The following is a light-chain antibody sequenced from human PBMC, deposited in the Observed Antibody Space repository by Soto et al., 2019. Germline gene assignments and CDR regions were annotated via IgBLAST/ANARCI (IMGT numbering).Light chain of an antibody. V-gene: IGKV1-39*01. CDR2: AAC. J-gene: IGKJ1*01. Sequence: DIQMTQSPSSLSASVGDRVTITCRASQSISYLLNWYRQKPGQASELMIYAACSVQSGLPWRCSGSASGTESPITITLLQPEDFANYCRQFVYRPTRTFGQGTKVDIK. CDR1: QSISYL. CDR3: QFVYRPTRT.